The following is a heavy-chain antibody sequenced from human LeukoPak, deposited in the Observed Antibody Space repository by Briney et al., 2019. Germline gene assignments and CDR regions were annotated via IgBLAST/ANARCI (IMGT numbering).Heavy chain of an antibody. Sequence: PGVSLTLSCAASGFTFSSDSMTWVRQAPGNGLEWVSTIGGSGVSTFYAGSVKSRFTISRDNSKNTLYLHMNSLSAEDTGVYYCAKDSFSSRWGQGTQVTVSS. J-gene: IGHJ4*02. CDR1: GFTFSSDS. CDR3: AKDSFSSR. V-gene: IGHV3-23*01. CDR2: IGGSGVST. D-gene: IGHD2-2*01.